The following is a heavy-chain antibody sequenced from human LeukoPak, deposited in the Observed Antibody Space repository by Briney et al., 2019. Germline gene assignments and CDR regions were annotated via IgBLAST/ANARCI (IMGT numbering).Heavy chain of an antibody. CDR1: GYTFTAFY. D-gene: IGHD3-22*01. J-gene: IGHJ4*02. V-gene: IGHV1-2*02. CDR3: ARLAPQYYDDSAYLL. CDR2: INPDSGGT. Sequence: GASVKLSCKASGYTFTAFYIHWVRRAPGQGLEWMGWINPDSGGTNYAQNFQGRVTMTRDTSISTAYMEMTRLRFDDTALYYCARLAPQYYDDSAYLLWGQGTLVTVSS.